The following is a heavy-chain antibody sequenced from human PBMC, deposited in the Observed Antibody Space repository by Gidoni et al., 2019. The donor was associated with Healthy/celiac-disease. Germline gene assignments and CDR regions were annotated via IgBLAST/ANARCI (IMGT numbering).Heavy chain of an antibody. Sequence: QVQLQESGPGLVKPSPTLSLTCAVSGCSISRGGYSWSWIRQPPGKGLEWIGYIYYSGSTYYNPSLKSRVTISVDTSKNQFSLKLSSVTAADTAVYYCARGLAERYGYFPYPPVDYYYYYMDVWGKGTTVTVSS. CDR2: IYYSGST. D-gene: IGHD3-22*01. CDR3: ARGLAERYGYFPYPPVDYYYYYMDV. CDR1: GCSISRGGYS. J-gene: IGHJ6*03. V-gene: IGHV4-30-4*07.